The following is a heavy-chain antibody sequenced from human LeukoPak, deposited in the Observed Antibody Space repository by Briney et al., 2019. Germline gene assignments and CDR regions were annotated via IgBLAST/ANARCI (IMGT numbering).Heavy chain of an antibody. D-gene: IGHD3-10*01. Sequence: GGSLRLSCASSGFTFTSYAVSWVRQAPGKGLEWVSTNSGGTTYHTDSVKGRFTISRDNSKNTLYLQMNSLRAEDTAVYYCAKDPPGGYYLALFDYWGQGTLVTVSS. CDR2: NSGGTT. J-gene: IGHJ4*02. CDR3: AKDPPGGYYLALFDY. CDR1: GFTFTSYA. V-gene: IGHV3-23*01.